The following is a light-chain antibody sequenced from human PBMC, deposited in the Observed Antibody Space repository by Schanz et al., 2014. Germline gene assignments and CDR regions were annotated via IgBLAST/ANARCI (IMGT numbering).Light chain of an antibody. CDR2: DVT. CDR1: SSDVGGYNY. J-gene: IGLJ3*02. CDR3: AAWDDSLNGWV. Sequence: QSALTQPPSASGSPGQSVTISCTGTSSDVGGYNYVSWYQQHPGKAPKLMIYDVTKRPSGVPDRFSGSKSGTSASLAISGLQSEDEADYYCAAWDDSLNGWVFGGGTKLTVL. V-gene: IGLV2-8*01.